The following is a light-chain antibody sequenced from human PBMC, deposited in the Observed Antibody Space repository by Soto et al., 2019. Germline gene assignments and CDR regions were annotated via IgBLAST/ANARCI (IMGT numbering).Light chain of an antibody. CDR2: GAS. V-gene: IGKV3-20*01. CDR3: HQYGGSSWT. J-gene: IGKJ1*01. CDR1: QSIDTY. Sequence: EIVLTQSPDTLSLSPGDRATLSCRASQSIDTYLAWYQQKPGRTPRLLIFGASIRATGIPDRFSGSGSETDFTLSISRLEPEDFAVYYCHQYGGSSWTFGPGTKVEIK.